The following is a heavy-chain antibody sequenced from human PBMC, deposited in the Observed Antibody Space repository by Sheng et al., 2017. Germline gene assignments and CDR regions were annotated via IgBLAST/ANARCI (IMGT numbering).Heavy chain of an antibody. V-gene: IGHV3-7*01. D-gene: IGHD3-10*01. CDR1: GFTFSSDW. CDR2: INQDGSEK. J-gene: IGHJ4*02. CDR3: ARGRGVY. Sequence: EVLMVESGGGLVQPGGSLRLSCAGSGFTFSSDWMTWVRQAPGKGLEWVANINQDGSEKYYVDSVKGRFTISRDNAKNSVYLQMDSLKIEDTAIYYCARGRGVYWGQGTLVTVSS.